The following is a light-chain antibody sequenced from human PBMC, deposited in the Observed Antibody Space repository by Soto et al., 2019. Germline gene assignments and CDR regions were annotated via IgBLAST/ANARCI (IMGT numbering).Light chain of an antibody. V-gene: IGLV1-40*01. CDR3: QSYDISHVV. Sequence: QSVLTQPPSVSGAPGQRVTLSCTGSSSNIGAGYDVHWYQQLPGTAPKLLIYGNSNRPSGVPDRFSGSKSGTSASLAITGLQAEDEADYYCQSYDISHVVFGGGTKVTVL. CDR2: GNS. CDR1: SSNIGAGYD. J-gene: IGLJ2*01.